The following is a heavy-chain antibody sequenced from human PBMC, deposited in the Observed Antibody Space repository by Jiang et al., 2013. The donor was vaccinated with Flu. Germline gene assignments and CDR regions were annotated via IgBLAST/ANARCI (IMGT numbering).Heavy chain of an antibody. CDR1: GGSISSYY. CDR2: IYSSGST. Sequence: LLKPSETLSLTCTVSGGSISSYYWSWIRQPPGKGLEWIGYIYSSGSTNYSPSLKSRVAISVDTSKNQFSLKLSSVTAADTAVYYCARDSHYYDSSGYSLFGYWGQG. J-gene: IGHJ4*02. D-gene: IGHD3-22*01. CDR3: ARDSHYYDSSGYSLFGY. V-gene: IGHV4-59*01.